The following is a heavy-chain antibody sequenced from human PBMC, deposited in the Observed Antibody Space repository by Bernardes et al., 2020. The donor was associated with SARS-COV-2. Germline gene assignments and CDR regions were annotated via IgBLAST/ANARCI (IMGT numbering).Heavy chain of an antibody. Sequence: GGSLRLSCAASGFTFSSYAMSWVRQAPGKGLEWVSAISGSGGSSYYADSVKGRFTISRDNSKNTLYLQMNSLRAEDTAVYYCAKEGITMIVVVTYFDYWGQGTLVTVSS. CDR2: ISGSGGSS. J-gene: IGHJ4*02. CDR3: AKEGITMIVVVTYFDY. CDR1: GFTFSSYA. D-gene: IGHD3-22*01. V-gene: IGHV3-23*01.